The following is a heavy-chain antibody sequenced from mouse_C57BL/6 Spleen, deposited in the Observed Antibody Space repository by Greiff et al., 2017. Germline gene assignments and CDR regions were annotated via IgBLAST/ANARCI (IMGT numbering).Heavy chain of an antibody. CDR1: GYTFTEYT. J-gene: IGHJ2*01. CDR2: FYPGSGSI. V-gene: IGHV1-62-2*01. CDR3: AKGGVKRYYFDY. D-gene: IGHD1-3*01. Sequence: QVQLKESGAELVKPGASVKLSCKASGYTFTEYTIHWVKQRSGQGLEWIGWFYPGSGSIKYNEKFKDKATLTADKSSSTVYMELSRLTSEDSAVYFCAKGGVKRYYFDYWGQGTTLTVSS.